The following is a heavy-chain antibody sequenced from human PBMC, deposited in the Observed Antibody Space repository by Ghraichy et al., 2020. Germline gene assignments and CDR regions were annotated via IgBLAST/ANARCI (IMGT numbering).Heavy chain of an antibody. V-gene: IGHV3-21*01. D-gene: IGHD2-21*02. Sequence: GGSLRLSCVASGFPFSDYSMNWVRQAPGKGLEWVSSIDLTRSYIYYADSLKGRFTISRDNARNSLYLQMNSLRAEDTAVYYCARDRLPLNGDFVSWGQGSLVTCSS. CDR3: ARDRLPLNGDFVS. J-gene: IGHJ5*01. CDR2: IDLTRSYI. CDR1: GFPFSDYS.